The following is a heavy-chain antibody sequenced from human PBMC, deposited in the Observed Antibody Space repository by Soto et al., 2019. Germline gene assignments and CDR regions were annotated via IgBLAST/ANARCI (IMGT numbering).Heavy chain of an antibody. Sequence: QVQLVESGGGVVQPGRSLRLSCAASGFTFSSYAMHWVRQAPGKGLEWVAVISYDGSNEYYADSVKGRFTISRDNSKNTLYLQMNSLRAEDTAVYYCARDHPYCSGGSCYSSWGQGTLVTVSS. CDR1: GFTFSSYA. CDR2: ISYDGSNE. V-gene: IGHV3-30-3*01. J-gene: IGHJ5*02. D-gene: IGHD2-15*01. CDR3: ARDHPYCSGGSCYSS.